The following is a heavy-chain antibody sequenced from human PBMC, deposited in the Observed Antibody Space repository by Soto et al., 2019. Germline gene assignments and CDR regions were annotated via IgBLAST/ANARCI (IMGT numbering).Heavy chain of an antibody. CDR2: IKSKTDGGTT. CDR1: GFTFSDAW. J-gene: IGHJ4*02. Sequence: EVQLVESGGGLVKPGGSLRLSCAASGFTFSDAWMNWVRQAPGKGLEWVGRIKSKTDGGTTDYAAPVKGRFTISRDDSKNTLYLQMNSLKTEDTAVYYCTTGDDSSGYYYVGADYWGQGTLVTVSS. CDR3: TTGDDSSGYYYVGADY. V-gene: IGHV3-15*07. D-gene: IGHD3-22*01.